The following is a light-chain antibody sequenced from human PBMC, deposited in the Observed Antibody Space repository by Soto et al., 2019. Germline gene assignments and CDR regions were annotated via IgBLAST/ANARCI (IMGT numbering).Light chain of an antibody. CDR1: QSISSW. V-gene: IGKV1-5*01. CDR3: QQYNSYSWT. Sequence: DIQMTQSPSTLSASVGDRVTIPCRASQSISSWLAWYQQKPGKAPKLLIYDASSLESGVPSRFSGSGSGTEFTLTISSLQHDDFATYYCQQYNSYSWTFGQGTKLEIK. J-gene: IGKJ2*01. CDR2: DAS.